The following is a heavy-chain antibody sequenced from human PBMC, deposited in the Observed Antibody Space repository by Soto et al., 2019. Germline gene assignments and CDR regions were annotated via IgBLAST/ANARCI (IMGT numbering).Heavy chain of an antibody. CDR1: GFTFSDYA. J-gene: IGHJ4*02. CDR2: ISGSGFTP. Sequence: GGSLRLSCAASGFTFSDYAMTWVRQAPGKGLDWVASISGSGFTPYYAASVKGRFTISRDNSKNMVYLQMNSLRVEDTAVYYCATGTFNFDSWGQGTLVTVSS. V-gene: IGHV3-23*01. CDR3: ATGTFNFDS.